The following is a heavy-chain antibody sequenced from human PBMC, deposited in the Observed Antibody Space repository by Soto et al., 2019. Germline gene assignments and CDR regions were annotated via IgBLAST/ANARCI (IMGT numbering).Heavy chain of an antibody. V-gene: IGHV3-33*01. J-gene: IGHJ4*02. CDR1: GFTFSSYG. CDR3: ARATVWFGTKTKKNFDY. Sequence: GGSLRLSCAASGFTFSSYGMHWVRQAPGKGLEWVAVIWYDGSNKYYADSVKGRFTISRDNSKNTLYLQMNSLRAEDTAVYYCARATVWFGTKTKKNFDYWGQGTLVTVSS. D-gene: IGHD3-10*01. CDR2: IWYDGSNK.